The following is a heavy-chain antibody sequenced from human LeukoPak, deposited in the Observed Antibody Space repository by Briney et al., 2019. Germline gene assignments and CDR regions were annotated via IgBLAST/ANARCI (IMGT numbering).Heavy chain of an antibody. CDR2: IWFDGTNK. J-gene: IGHJ4*02. Sequence: GGSLRLSCAASGFTFTDFGMHWVRQAPGKGLEWVAVIWFDGTNKFYADSVKGRFTISRDNSKNTLYLQMNSLRAEDTAVYYCARGPYSSSWFYFEYWGLGTLVAVSS. CDR3: ARGPYSSSWFYFEY. D-gene: IGHD6-13*01. CDR1: GFTFTDFG. V-gene: IGHV3-33*01.